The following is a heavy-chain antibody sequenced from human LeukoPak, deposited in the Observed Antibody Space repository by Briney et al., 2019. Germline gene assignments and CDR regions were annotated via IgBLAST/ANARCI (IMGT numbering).Heavy chain of an antibody. CDR3: ARDQMAYDSSGYYSPPFDY. CDR2: IIPIFGIA. D-gene: IGHD3-22*01. J-gene: IGHJ4*02. V-gene: IGHV1-69*04. CDR1: GGAFSSYA. Sequence: SVKVSCKASGGAFSSYAISWVRQAPGQGLEWMGRIIPIFGIANYAQKFQGRVTITADKSTSTAYMELSSLRSEDTAVYYCARDQMAYDSSGYYSPPFDYWGQGTLVTVSS.